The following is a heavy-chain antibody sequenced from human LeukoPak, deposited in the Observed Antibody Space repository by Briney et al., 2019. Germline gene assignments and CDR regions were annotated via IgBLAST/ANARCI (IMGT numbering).Heavy chain of an antibody. D-gene: IGHD6-19*01. J-gene: IGHJ4*02. CDR1: GYTFTGYY. CDR2: INPNSGGT. Sequence: ASVKVSCKASGYTFTGYYMHWVRQAPGQGLEWMGRINPNSGGTNYAQKFQGRVTMTRDTSISTAYMELSRLRYDDTAVYYCAREGGGYSSGWYPYYFDYWGQGTLVTVSS. CDR3: AREGGGYSSGWYPYYFDY. V-gene: IGHV1-2*06.